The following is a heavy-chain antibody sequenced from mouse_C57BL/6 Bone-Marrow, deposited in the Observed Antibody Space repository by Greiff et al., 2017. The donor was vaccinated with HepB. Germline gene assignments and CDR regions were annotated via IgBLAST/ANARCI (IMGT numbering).Heavy chain of an antibody. CDR3: ARTITTVVATDAMDY. CDR1: GYTFTSYW. V-gene: IGHV1-61*01. Sequence: QVQLQQPGAELVRPGSSVKLSCKASGYTFTSYWMDWVKQRPGQGLEWIGNIYPSDSETHYNQKFKDKATLTVDKSSSTAYMQLSSLTSEDSAVYYCARTITTVVATDAMDYWGQGTSVTVSS. J-gene: IGHJ4*01. D-gene: IGHD1-1*01. CDR2: IYPSDSET.